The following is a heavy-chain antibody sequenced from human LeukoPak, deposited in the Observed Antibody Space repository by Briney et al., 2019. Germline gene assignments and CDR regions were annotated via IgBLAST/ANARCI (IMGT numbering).Heavy chain of an antibody. CDR1: GFTFSSYA. J-gene: IGHJ4*02. V-gene: IGHV3-30-3*01. CDR3: ARGRMGATKGYFDY. D-gene: IGHD1-26*01. CDR2: ISYDGGNK. Sequence: PGGSLRLSCAASGFTFSSYAMHWVRQAPGKGLEWVAVISYDGGNKYYADSVKGRLTISRDNSKNTLYLQMNSLRAEDTAVYYCARGRMGATKGYFDYWGQGTLVTVSS.